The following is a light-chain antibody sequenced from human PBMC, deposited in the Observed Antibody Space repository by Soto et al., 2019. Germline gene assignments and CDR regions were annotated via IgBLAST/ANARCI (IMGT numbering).Light chain of an antibody. CDR3: PTWATVPDWV. Sequence: QSVLTQSPSASASLGASVKLTCTLSSGHSTYAIAWHQQQPEKGPRYLMKLDSDGSHSKGDGIPDRFAGSSSGAERYLTLARLQSKDEADYYCPTWATVPDWVFGGGTQLTVL. J-gene: IGLJ3*02. CDR1: SGHSTYA. V-gene: IGLV4-69*01. CDR2: LDSDGSH.